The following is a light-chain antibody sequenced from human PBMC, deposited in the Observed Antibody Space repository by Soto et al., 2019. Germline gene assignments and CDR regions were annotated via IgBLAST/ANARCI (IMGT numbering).Light chain of an antibody. CDR1: SSDVGGYNF. Sequence: QPASVSGSPGLPITISCTGTSSDVGGYNFVSWYQQYPGKAPKLVIYEVSNRPPGVSNRFSGSKSGNTASLTISGLQAEDEADYYCSSYRDANTVVFGGGTKLTVL. V-gene: IGLV2-14*01. J-gene: IGLJ2*01. CDR2: EVS. CDR3: SSYRDANTVV.